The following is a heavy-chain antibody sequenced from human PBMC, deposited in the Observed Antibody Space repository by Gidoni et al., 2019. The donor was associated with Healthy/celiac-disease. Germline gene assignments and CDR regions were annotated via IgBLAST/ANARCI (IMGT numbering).Heavy chain of an antibody. J-gene: IGHJ4*02. Sequence: EVQLLESGGGLVQPGGSLRLSCAASGFTFSSYAMRWVRQAPGKGLEWVSAISGSGGSTYYADSVKGRFTISRDNSKNTLYLQRNSRRAEDTAVYYCANEYDFWSGYYWYWGQGTLVTVSS. CDR2: ISGSGGST. D-gene: IGHD3-3*01. V-gene: IGHV3-23*01. CDR3: ANEYDFWSGYYWY. CDR1: GFTFSSYA.